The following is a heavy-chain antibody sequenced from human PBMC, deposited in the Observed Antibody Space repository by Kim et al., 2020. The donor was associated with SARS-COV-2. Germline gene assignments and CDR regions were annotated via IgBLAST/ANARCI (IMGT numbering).Heavy chain of an antibody. D-gene: IGHD6-6*01. V-gene: IGHV4-61*07. CDR2: T. CDR3: AGPSAARPETA. J-gene: IGHJ5*02. Sequence: TTYTPSRKSRVTISVDTSKNQVSLKPSSVTAADTAVYYCAGPSAARPETAWGQGTLVTVSS.